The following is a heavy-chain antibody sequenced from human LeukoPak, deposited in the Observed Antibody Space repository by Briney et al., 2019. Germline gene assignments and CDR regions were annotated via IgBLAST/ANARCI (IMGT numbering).Heavy chain of an antibody. CDR2: IYYSGST. Sequence: SETLSLTCTVSGVSISSYYWSWIRQPPGKGLEWIGYIYYSGSTNYNPSLKSRVTISVDTSKNQFSLKLSSVTAADTAVYYCARGGGSDFLSGYNWVGPWGQGTLVTVSS. CDR1: GVSISSYY. CDR3: ARGGGSDFLSGYNWVGP. J-gene: IGHJ5*02. D-gene: IGHD3-3*01. V-gene: IGHV4-59*01.